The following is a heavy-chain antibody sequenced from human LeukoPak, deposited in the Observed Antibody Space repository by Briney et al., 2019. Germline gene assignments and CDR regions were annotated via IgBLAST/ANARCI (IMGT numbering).Heavy chain of an antibody. CDR1: GFTFSSYA. CDR3: AKDDGGATWGYYFDY. Sequence: GGSLRLSCAASGFTFSSYAMHWVRQAPGKGLEWVAVISYDGSNKYYADSVKGRFAISRDNSKNTLFLQMNSLRAEDTAVYYCAKDDGGATWGYYFDYWGQGTLVTVSS. CDR2: ISYDGSNK. D-gene: IGHD3-16*01. J-gene: IGHJ4*02. V-gene: IGHV3-30*09.